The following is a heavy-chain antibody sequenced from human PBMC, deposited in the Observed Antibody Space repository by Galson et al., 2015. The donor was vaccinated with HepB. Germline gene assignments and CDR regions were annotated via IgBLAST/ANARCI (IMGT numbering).Heavy chain of an antibody. V-gene: IGHV6-1*01. CDR1: GDSVSSNSVA. D-gene: IGHD3-3*01. J-gene: IGHJ6*02. CDR2: TYYRSKWYN. Sequence: CAISGDSVSSNSVAWNWIRQSPSRGLEWLGRTYYRSKWYNDYAVSVKSRITINPDTSKNQFSLQLNSATPEDTAVYYCAKGGGEWLLGTYYDYGMDVWGLGTTVTVSS. CDR3: AKGGGEWLLGTYYDYGMDV.